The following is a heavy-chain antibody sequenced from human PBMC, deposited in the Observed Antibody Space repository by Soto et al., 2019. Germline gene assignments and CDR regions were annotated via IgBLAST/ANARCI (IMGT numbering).Heavy chain of an antibody. CDR1: GFTFSSYA. J-gene: IGHJ4*02. CDR3: VKDRYYDSSGYYYDY. V-gene: IGHV3-64D*06. CDR2: ISSNGGST. D-gene: IGHD3-22*01. Sequence: GGSLRLSCSASGFTFSSYAMHWVRQAPGKGLEYVSAISSNGGSTYYADSVKGRFTISRDNSKNTLYLQMSSLRAEDTAVYYCVKDRYYDSSGYYYDYWGQGXLVTVYS.